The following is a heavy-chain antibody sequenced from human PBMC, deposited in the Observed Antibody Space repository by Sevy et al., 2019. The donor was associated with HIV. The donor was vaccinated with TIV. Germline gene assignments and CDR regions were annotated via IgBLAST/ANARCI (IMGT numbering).Heavy chain of an antibody. CDR3: ARHPRLARRRLAFDGMDV. D-gene: IGHD6-6*01. CDR1: GYSFTSYW. V-gene: IGHV5-51*01. J-gene: IGHJ6*02. Sequence: GESLKISCKGSGYSFTSYWIGWVRQMPGKGLEWMGIIYPGDADTRDSPSFQGQVTISADKSISTAYLQWSSLKASDTAMYYCARHPRLARRRLAFDGMDVWGQGTTVTVSS. CDR2: IYPGDADT.